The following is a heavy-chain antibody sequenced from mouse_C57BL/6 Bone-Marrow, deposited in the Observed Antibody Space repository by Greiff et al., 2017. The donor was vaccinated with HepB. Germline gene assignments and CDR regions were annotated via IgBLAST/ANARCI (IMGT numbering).Heavy chain of an antibody. D-gene: IGHD2-12*01. CDR3: TVDDSNDGGAWFAY. J-gene: IGHJ3*01. V-gene: IGHV14-4*01. CDR2: IDPENGDT. CDR1: GFNIKDDY. Sequence: EVQLQQSGAELVRPGASVKLSCTASGFNIKDDYMHWVKQRPEQGLEWIGWIDPENGDTEYASKFQGKATITADTSSNTAYLQLSSLTSEDTAVYDGTVDDSNDGGAWFAYGGQGTLVTVSA.